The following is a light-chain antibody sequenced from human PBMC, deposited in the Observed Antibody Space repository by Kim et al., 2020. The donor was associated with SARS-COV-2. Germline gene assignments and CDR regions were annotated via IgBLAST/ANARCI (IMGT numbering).Light chain of an antibody. CDR3: LQYHDWPLT. J-gene: IGKJ4*01. Sequence: VYPEERATLSCRASPSINSNLAWYQQKPGQAPRLLIYVASSRATDFPARFSGSGSGTDFTLTISSLQSEDFAVYYCLQYHDWPLTFGGGTKVDIK. CDR1: PSINSN. V-gene: IGKV3-15*01. CDR2: VAS.